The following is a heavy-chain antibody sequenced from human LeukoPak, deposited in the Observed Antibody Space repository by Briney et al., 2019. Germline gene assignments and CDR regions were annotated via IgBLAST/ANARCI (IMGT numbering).Heavy chain of an antibody. J-gene: IGHJ4*02. CDR1: GGSISSSSYY. CDR2: IYYSGST. V-gene: IGHV4-39*01. CDR3: ALGIAGAFDY. D-gene: IGHD1-26*01. Sequence: SETLSLTYTVSGGSISSSSYYWGWIRQPPGKGLEWIGSIYYSGSTYYNPSLKSRVTISVDTSKNQFSLKLSSVTAADTAVYYCALGIAGAFDYWGQGTLVTVSS.